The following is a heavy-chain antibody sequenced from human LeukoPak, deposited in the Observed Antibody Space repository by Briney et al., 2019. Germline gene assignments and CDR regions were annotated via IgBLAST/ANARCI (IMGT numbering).Heavy chain of an antibody. CDR2: IYTSGST. CDR1: GGSISSYY. D-gene: IGHD5-18*01. Sequence: NPSETLSLTCTVSGGSISSYYWSWIRQPAGKGLEWIGRIYTSGSTNYNPSLKSRVTMSVDTSKNQFSLKLSSVTAADTAVYYCARERGRSYGSVPYYYYYMDVWGKGTTVTVSS. CDR3: ARERGRSYGSVPYYYYYMDV. V-gene: IGHV4-4*07. J-gene: IGHJ6*03.